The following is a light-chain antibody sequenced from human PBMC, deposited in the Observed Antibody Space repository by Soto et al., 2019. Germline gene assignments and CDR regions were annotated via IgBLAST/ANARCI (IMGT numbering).Light chain of an antibody. CDR1: SSNIGAGYD. CDR2: GNS. J-gene: IGLJ1*01. CDR3: QSYDSSLSGFDV. Sequence: QSVLTQPPSVSGAPGQRVTISCTGSSSNIGAGYDVHWYQQLPGTAPKLLIYGNSNRHSGVPDRFSGYKSGTSASLAITGLQAEDEAYYYCQSYDSSLSGFDVFGTGTKLTVL. V-gene: IGLV1-40*01.